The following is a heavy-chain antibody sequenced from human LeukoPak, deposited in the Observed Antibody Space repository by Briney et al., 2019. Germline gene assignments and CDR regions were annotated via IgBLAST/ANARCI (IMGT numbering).Heavy chain of an antibody. CDR3: ARDSGYDVRNWFDP. CDR2: ISYDGSNK. V-gene: IGHV3-30-3*01. Sequence: GRSLRLSCAASGLTFSSYAMHWVRQAPGKGLEWVAVISYDGSNKYYADSVKGRFTISRDNSKNTLYLQMNSLRAEDTAVYYCARDSGYDVRNWFDPWGQGTLVTVSS. CDR1: GLTFSSYA. D-gene: IGHD5-12*01. J-gene: IGHJ5*02.